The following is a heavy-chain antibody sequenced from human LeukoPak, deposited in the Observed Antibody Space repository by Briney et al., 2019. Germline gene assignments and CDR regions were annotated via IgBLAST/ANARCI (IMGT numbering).Heavy chain of an antibody. D-gene: IGHD3-10*01. CDR1: GFTFSYYY. J-gene: IGHJ4*02. Sequence: GGSPRIFFAASGFTFSYYYKSWSRQGPGQGVEWVSYISSSGSTIYYADSVKGRFTISRDNAKNSLYLQMNSLRAEDTAVYYCARDGRGITPTYYFDYWGQGTLVTVSS. CDR2: ISSSGSTI. V-gene: IGHV3-11*04. CDR3: ARDGRGITPTYYFDY.